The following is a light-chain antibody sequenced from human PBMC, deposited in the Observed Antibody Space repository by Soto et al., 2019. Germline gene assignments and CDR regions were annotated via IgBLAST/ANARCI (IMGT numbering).Light chain of an antibody. CDR2: AAS. CDR1: QNIARF. V-gene: IGKV1-39*01. CDR3: QQNYSPPPVT. Sequence: DIQMTQSPSSLSASVGDRVTITCRASQNIARFLNWYQQKPGKAPKLLIFAASSLQSGVPSRFSGSGSGTHFTLTINSLQPEDFATYYCQQNYSPPPVTFGQGTRLEIK. J-gene: IGKJ5*01.